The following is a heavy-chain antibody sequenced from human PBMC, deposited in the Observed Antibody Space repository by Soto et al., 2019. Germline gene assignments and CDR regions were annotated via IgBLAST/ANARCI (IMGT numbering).Heavy chain of an antibody. Sequence: EVKLLESGGGLVQPGGSLRLSCAASGFTFSNDAMNWVRQAPGKGLEWVSVISGSGGSTYYADSVKGRFTISRDNSKNTLYLQMNSLRAEDTAVYYCASRSSGWYFDYWGQGTLVTVSS. V-gene: IGHV3-23*01. CDR1: GFTFSNDA. CDR2: ISGSGGST. J-gene: IGHJ4*02. CDR3: ASRSSGWYFDY. D-gene: IGHD6-19*01.